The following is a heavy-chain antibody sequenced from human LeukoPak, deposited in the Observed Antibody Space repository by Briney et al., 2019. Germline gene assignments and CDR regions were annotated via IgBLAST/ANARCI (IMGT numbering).Heavy chain of an antibody. CDR1: GGSFSGYN. Sequence: SETLSLTCAVYGGSFSGYNWSWSPHPPRDGQERIWSTYHSGSTYNNPSIKSRVSVSVDTSKIQFSLKLISVTAADTAVYYCSRHTIAIAGAGTRILFDYWCHGTLVTVSS. CDR2: TYHSGST. J-gene: IGHJ4*01. CDR3: SRHTIAIAGAGTRILFDY. V-gene: IGHV4-34*01. D-gene: IGHD4/OR15-4a*01.